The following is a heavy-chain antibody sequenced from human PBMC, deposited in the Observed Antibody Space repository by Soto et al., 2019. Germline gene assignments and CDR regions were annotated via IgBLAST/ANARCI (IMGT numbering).Heavy chain of an antibody. Sequence: EVQLLESGGGLVQPGASLRLSCAASGFTFGNYAMSWVRQAPGKGLEWVSSIIGSGGRTFYADSVKDRFTITRDNARNMLNLQMNNLRAEDTAIYYCVKDTCAECWRGDSWGQGTLVTVSS. D-gene: IGHD2-8*02. V-gene: IGHV3-23*01. CDR2: IIGSGGRT. J-gene: IGHJ4*02. CDR3: VKDTCAECWRGDS. CDR1: GFTFGNYA.